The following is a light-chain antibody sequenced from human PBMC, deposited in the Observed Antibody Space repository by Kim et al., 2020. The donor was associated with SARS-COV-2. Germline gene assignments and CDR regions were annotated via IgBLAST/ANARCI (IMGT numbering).Light chain of an antibody. J-gene: IGKJ2*01. CDR3: QQYYSTRDN. CDR1: QSGLYSTNNKND. CDR2: RAT. V-gene: IGKV4-1*01. Sequence: RATINSKSSQSGLYSTNNKNDEARDQKKPGQTPKLLIDRATTREYGVHDRFSGRGSGTDFTITISSLQAEDVAVYYGQQYYSTRDNVGQGRKLEI.